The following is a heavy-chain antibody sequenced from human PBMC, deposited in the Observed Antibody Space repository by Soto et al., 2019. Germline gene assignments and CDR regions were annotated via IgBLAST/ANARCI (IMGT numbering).Heavy chain of an antibody. D-gene: IGHD2-2*01. CDR1: GGSFSGYY. CDR2: INHSGST. CDR3: ASYQLLAYYYYGMDV. Sequence: SETLSLTCAVYGGSFSGYYWSWIRQPPGKGLEWIGEINHSGSTNYNPSLKSRVTISVDTSKNQFSLKLSSVTAADTAVYYCASYQLLAYYYYGMDVWGQGTTVTVSS. V-gene: IGHV4-34*01. J-gene: IGHJ6*02.